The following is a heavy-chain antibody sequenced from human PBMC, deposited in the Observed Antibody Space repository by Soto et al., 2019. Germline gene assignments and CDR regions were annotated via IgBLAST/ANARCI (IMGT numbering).Heavy chain of an antibody. J-gene: IGHJ5*02. CDR2: IYYIGAY. CDR1: GASVSSYY. D-gene: IGHD1-7*01. CDR3: ARTPETRDWLDP. Sequence: SETLSLTCSVSGASVSSYYWSWVRQPPGKGLEWIGYIYYIGAYNYNPSLKSRVTISVDTSKDQFSLKLTSVTAADTAVYYCARTPETRDWLDPWGQGTLVAVSS. V-gene: IGHV4-59*02.